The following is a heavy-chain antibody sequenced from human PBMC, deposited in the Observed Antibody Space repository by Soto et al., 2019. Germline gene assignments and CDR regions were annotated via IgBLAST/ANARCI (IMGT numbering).Heavy chain of an antibody. J-gene: IGHJ4*02. CDR3: AKLGSSSWSPHYYFDY. CDR1: GFTFNNYA. D-gene: IGHD2-2*01. V-gene: IGHV3-23*01. CDR2: ITDSGDDT. Sequence: EVQLLESGGGLAQPGGSLRLSCAASGFTFNNYAMGWVRQAPGKGLGWVSAITDSGDDTYYIDSVKGRFTISRDNSKSTLYLQMNSLRAEDTAIYYCAKLGSSSWSPHYYFDYWGQGTLVTVSS.